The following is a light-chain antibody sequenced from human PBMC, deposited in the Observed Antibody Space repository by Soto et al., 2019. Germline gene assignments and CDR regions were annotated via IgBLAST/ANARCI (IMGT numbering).Light chain of an antibody. V-gene: IGKV3-11*01. CDR2: DAS. CDR1: QSVGSH. Sequence: EIGLTQSPAPLSLSPGDRATLSCRASQSVGSHLAWYQQKAGQAPWLLIYDASNRTTGVPARFSGSGSGTDFPPSISSLEPEDFAVYYCQQSNNWPPLTFGGGTKVEIK. CDR3: QQSNNWPPLT. J-gene: IGKJ4*01.